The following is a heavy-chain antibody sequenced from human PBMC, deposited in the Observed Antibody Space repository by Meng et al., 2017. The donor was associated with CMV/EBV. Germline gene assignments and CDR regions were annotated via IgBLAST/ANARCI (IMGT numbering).Heavy chain of an antibody. CDR1: GFTFSSYW. Sequence: GESLKIFCAASGFTFSSYWMYWVRQAPGKGLVWVSRINSDGSIRTYADSVKGRFTISRDTAKNTLYLQMNSLRVEDTAVYYCARDRIFDVWGQGTTVTVSS. D-gene: IGHD2/OR15-2a*01. CDR2: INSDGSIR. V-gene: IGHV3-74*03. J-gene: IGHJ6*02. CDR3: ARDRIFDV.